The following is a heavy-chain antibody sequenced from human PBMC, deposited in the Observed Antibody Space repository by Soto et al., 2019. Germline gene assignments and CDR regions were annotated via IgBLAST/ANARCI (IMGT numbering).Heavy chain of an antibody. CDR3: AKEGEGYLDY. V-gene: IGHV3-30*18. Sequence: GGYLRLSCAASGFTFSSYGMHWVRQAPGKGLEWVAVISYDGSNKYYADSVKGRFTISRDNSKNTLFLQMNSLTAEDTALYYCAKEGEGYLDYWGQGTLVTVSS. CDR2: ISYDGSNK. J-gene: IGHJ4*02. D-gene: IGHD3-16*01. CDR1: GFTFSSYG.